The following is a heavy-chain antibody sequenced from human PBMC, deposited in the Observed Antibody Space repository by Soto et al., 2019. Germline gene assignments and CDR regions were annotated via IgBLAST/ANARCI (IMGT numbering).Heavy chain of an antibody. CDR2: IIPIFGTA. CDR1: GGTFSSYA. Sequence: QVQLVQSGAEVKKPGSSVKVSCKASGGTFSSYAISWVRRAPGQGLEWMGGIIPIFGTANYAQKCQGRVTITADECTSTAYMELSSLRSEDTAVYYCAREGAGGSHIGYWGRGTLVTVSS. D-gene: IGHD2-21*01. J-gene: IGHJ4*02. V-gene: IGHV1-69*01. CDR3: AREGAGGSHIGY.